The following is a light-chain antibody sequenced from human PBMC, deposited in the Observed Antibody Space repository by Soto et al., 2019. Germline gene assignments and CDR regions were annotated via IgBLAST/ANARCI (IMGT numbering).Light chain of an antibody. CDR1: QSVSSN. CDR2: GAS. Sequence: EIVMTQSPATLSVSPGERATLSCRASQSVSSNLAWYQQKPGQAPRLLIYGASTMATGIPAMFSGSGSGTEFTLTISSLQSEDFAVYFFQHYNHWMWTLRQGSKVEI. J-gene: IGKJ1*01. V-gene: IGKV3-15*01. CDR3: QHYNHWMWT.